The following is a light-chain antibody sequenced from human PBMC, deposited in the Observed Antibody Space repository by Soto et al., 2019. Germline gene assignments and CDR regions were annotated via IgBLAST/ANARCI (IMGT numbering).Light chain of an antibody. CDR2: GAS. V-gene: IGKV3-20*01. J-gene: IGKJ3*01. CDR3: QQYGSSPLFT. CDR1: QSVSSSY. Sequence: EIVLTQSPGTLSLSPGERATLSCRASQSVSSSYLAWYQQKPGQAPRLLIYGASSRATGIPDRFSGSGSGTDFTLTISRLEPEDFAVYYCQQYGSSPLFTLGPGTKGDIK.